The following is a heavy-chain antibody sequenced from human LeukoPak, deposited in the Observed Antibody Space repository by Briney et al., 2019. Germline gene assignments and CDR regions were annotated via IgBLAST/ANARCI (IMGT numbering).Heavy chain of an antibody. CDR2: IYYSGST. CDR3: ARGPPGYSYGYQFDY. CDR1: GGSISSYY. Sequence: SETLSLTCTVSGGSISSYYWSWIRQPPGKGLEWIGYIYYSGSTNYNPSLKSRVTISVDTSKSQFSLRLSSVTAADTAVYYCARGPPGYSYGYQFDYWGQGTLVTVSS. V-gene: IGHV4-59*01. D-gene: IGHD5-18*01. J-gene: IGHJ4*02.